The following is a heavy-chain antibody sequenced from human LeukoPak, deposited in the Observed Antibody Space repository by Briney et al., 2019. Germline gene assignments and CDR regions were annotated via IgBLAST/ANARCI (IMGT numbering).Heavy chain of an antibody. CDR2: ISWNSGSI. CDR1: GFTFDDYA. Sequence: PGGSLRLSCAASGFTFDDYAMHWARQAPGKGLEWVSGISWNSGSIGYADSVKGRFTISRDNAKNSLYLQMNSLRAEDTALYYCAKAPLHDFWSGYYPDYWGQGTLVTVSS. V-gene: IGHV3-9*01. D-gene: IGHD3-3*01. CDR3: AKAPLHDFWSGYYPDY. J-gene: IGHJ4*02.